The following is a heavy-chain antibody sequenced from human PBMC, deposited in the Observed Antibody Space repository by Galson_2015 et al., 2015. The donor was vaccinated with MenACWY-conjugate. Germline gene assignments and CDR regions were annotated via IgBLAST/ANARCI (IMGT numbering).Heavy chain of an antibody. CDR3: ARHGYYYDSSGSQGYFDY. Sequence: QSGAEVKKPGESLRISCKGSGYTFSTYWISWVRQMPGKGLEWMRKIDPRDSHTNYSPSFQGHVTISTDKSISIAYLQWRSLKASDTAIYFCARHGYYYDSSGSQGYFDYWGQGSLVTVSS. V-gene: IGHV5-10-1*01. D-gene: IGHD3-22*01. CDR2: IDPRDSHT. J-gene: IGHJ4*02. CDR1: GYTFSTYW.